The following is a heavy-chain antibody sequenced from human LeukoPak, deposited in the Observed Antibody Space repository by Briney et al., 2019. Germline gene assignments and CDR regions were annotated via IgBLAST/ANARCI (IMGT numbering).Heavy chain of an antibody. CDR3: ARVPVLRYFDWPGDAFDI. J-gene: IGHJ3*02. D-gene: IGHD3-9*01. V-gene: IGHV3-21*01. CDR1: GFTFSSYS. Sequence: GGALRLSCAASGFTFSSYSMNWVRQAPGEGVEWVSSISSSSSYIYYADSVKGRFTISRDNAKNSLYLQMNSLRAEDTAVYYCARVPVLRYFDWPGDAFDIWGQGTMVTVSS. CDR2: ISSSSSYI.